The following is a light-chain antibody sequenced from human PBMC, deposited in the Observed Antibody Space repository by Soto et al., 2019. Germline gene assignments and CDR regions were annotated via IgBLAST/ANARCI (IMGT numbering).Light chain of an antibody. CDR1: QSLGHSDGIAY. V-gene: IGKV2-30*02. Sequence: DVVMTQSPLSLPVTLGQPASISCRSNQSLGHSDGIAYFSWFQQMPGRSQRRLIYKVSNRDSGVPARFSGSGSGTDFALKISRVEAEDVWVYYCMQGTHWPLTFGQATRLEIK. CDR3: MQGTHWPLT. J-gene: IGKJ5*01. CDR2: KVS.